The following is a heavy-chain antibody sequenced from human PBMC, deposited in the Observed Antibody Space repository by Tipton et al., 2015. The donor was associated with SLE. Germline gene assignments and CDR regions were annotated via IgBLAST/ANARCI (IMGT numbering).Heavy chain of an antibody. CDR3: ARDRHYYDSSGMDV. CDR1: GFTFSNYD. D-gene: IGHD3-22*01. Sequence: SLRLSCAASGFTFSNYDMHWVRQAPGKGLEWVAVISYDGSNKFYADSVKGRFTISRDNSKNTLYLQMNSLGAEDTAVYYCARDRHYYDSSGMDVWGKGTTVTVSS. J-gene: IGHJ6*03. V-gene: IGHV3-30*03. CDR2: ISYDGSNK.